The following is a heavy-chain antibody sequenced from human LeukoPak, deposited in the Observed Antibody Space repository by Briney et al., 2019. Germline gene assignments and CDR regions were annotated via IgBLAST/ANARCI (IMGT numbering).Heavy chain of an antibody. CDR2: IRTDGDT. CDR3: ARDARVGDPFDY. Sequence: GGSLRLSCAASGFTFSEYWMHWVRQAPGKGLVWVSRIRTDGDTSYADSVRGRFTISRDNSKNTLYLQMNSLRAEDTAVYYCARDARVGDPFDYWGKGTLVTVSS. CDR1: GFTFSEYW. V-gene: IGHV3-74*01. D-gene: IGHD4-17*01. J-gene: IGHJ4*02.